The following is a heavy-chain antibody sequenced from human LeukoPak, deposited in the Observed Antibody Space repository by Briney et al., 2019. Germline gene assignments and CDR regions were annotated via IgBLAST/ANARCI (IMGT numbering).Heavy chain of an antibody. CDR3: AKNYPEKLNYYDSSGYYLDY. J-gene: IGHJ4*02. CDR2: ISGSGGST. CDR1: GFTFSSYA. D-gene: IGHD3-22*01. Sequence: PGGSLRLSCAASGFTFSSYAMSWVRQAPGKGLEWVSAISGSGGSTYYADSVKGRFTISRDNSKNTLYLQMNSLRAEDTAVYYCAKNYPEKLNYYDSSGYYLDYWGQGTLVTVSS. V-gene: IGHV3-23*01.